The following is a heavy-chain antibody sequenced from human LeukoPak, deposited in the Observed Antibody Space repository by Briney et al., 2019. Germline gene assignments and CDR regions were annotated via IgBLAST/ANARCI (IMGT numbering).Heavy chain of an antibody. CDR1: GFTFSRYG. V-gene: IGHV3-33*06. CDR3: AKLYTSRWYNDY. J-gene: IGHJ4*02. Sequence: GGSLRLSCAASGFTFSRYGMHWVRQAPGKGLEWVAVIWSDGNNKEHGDSVKGRFTISRDNSKNTLYLQMNSLRAEDTAVYYCAKLYTSRWYNDYWGQGTLVTVSS. CDR2: IWSDGNNK. D-gene: IGHD6-13*01.